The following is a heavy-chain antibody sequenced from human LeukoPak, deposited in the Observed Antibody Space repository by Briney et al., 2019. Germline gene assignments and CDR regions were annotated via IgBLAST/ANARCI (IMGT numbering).Heavy chain of an antibody. J-gene: IGHJ2*01. CDR1: DGSISNYY. Sequence: SETLSLTCTVSDGSISNYYWNWIRQPAGKRLEWIGRIYSSGNTKYKTSLKSRVTVPADTSKNQFSLKLNSVTAADTAMYYCVRSNSGYDFYWYFDLWGRGTLVTVSS. V-gene: IGHV4-4*07. CDR3: VRSNSGYDFYWYFDL. CDR2: IYSSGNT. D-gene: IGHD5-12*01.